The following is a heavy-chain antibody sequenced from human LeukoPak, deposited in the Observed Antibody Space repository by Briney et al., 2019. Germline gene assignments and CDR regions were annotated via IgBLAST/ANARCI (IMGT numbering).Heavy chain of an antibody. Sequence: GGSLRLSCAASGFTFSTYSMNWVRQAPGKGLEWVSYISSSSSTIYYADSVKGRFTISRDNAKNSLYLQMNSLRAEDTAVYYCARLIQLVDYWGQGTLVTVSS. CDR3: ARLIQLVDY. V-gene: IGHV3-48*01. D-gene: IGHD5-18*01. CDR2: ISSSSSTI. J-gene: IGHJ4*02. CDR1: GFTFSTYS.